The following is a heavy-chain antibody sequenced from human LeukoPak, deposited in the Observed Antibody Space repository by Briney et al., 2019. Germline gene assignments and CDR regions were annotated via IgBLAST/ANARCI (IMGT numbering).Heavy chain of an antibody. CDR3: ARGRTNGMDV. J-gene: IGHJ6*02. Sequence: PGGSLRLSCAASGFTVSSNYMNWVRQAPGKGLEWVSIIYSGGSTYYADSVKGRFTISRDHSKNTLYLQMNSLRAEDTAVYYCARGRTNGMDVWGQGTTVTVSS. V-gene: IGHV3-53*01. CDR1: GFTVSSNY. CDR2: IYSGGST.